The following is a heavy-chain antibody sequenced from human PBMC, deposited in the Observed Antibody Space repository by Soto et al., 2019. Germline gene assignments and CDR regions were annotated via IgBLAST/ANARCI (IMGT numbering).Heavy chain of an antibody. CDR3: ARVPRITGTTAPFDY. CDR1: GGSGVGNNG. V-gene: IGHV4-4*02. Sequence: SETLSLTCAVSGGSGVGNNGCFCVRQPPGKGLERIGEIHHRESTNLNPSLKSRVTISVDTSKNQFSLKLSSVTAADTAVYYCARVPRITGTTAPFDYWGQGTLVTVSS. D-gene: IGHD1-20*01. CDR2: IHHREST. J-gene: IGHJ4*02.